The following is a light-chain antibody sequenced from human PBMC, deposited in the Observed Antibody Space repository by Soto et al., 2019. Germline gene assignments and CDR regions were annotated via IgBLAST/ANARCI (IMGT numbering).Light chain of an antibody. Sequence: QPVLTQPPSMSGAPGQRITISCTGSSSNIGAGYDVHWYQQLPGTAPKLLIYGNSNRPSGVPDRFSGSKSGTSASLAITGLQAEDEADYYCHSYDSSLSGSGVFGGGTKLTVL. CDR1: SSNIGAGYD. J-gene: IGLJ2*01. V-gene: IGLV1-40*01. CDR2: GNS. CDR3: HSYDSSLSGSGV.